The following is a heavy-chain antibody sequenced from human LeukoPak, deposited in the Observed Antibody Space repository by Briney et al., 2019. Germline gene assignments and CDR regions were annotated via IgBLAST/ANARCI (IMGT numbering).Heavy chain of an antibody. CDR1: GFTFGDYA. CDR3: TKMGQWELRYFDY. CDR2: IRSRAYGGTT. V-gene: IGHV3-49*04. Sequence: GGSLRLSCTASGFTFGDYAMSWVRQAPGKGLEWVGFIRSRAYGGTTEYAASVKGRFTISRDDSKRIAYLQMNSLKTEDTAVYYCTKMGQWELRYFDYWGQGTLVTVSS. D-gene: IGHD1-26*01. J-gene: IGHJ4*02.